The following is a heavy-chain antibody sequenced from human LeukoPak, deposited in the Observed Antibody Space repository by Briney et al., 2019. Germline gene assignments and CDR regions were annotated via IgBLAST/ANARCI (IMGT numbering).Heavy chain of an antibody. D-gene: IGHD6-19*01. CDR1: GFTFGSYG. V-gene: IGHV3-30*18. J-gene: IGHJ4*02. CDR2: ISYDGSKK. CDR3: AKPLRGWYDFDY. Sequence: GGSLRLSCAASGFTFGSYGMHWVRQAPGKGLEWMAVISYDGSKKYYADSVKGRFTISRDNSKNTLSLQMNSLRAEDTAVYYCAKPLRGWYDFDYWGQGTLVTVSS.